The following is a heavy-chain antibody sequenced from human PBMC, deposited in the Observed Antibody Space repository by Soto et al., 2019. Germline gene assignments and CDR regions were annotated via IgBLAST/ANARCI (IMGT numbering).Heavy chain of an antibody. D-gene: IGHD2-15*01. CDR1: GFTFSSYG. V-gene: IGHV3-33*01. CDR2: IWYDGSNK. CDR3: ARETYCSGGSCYSPREYYYYGMDV. J-gene: IGHJ6*02. Sequence: GGSLRLSCAASGFTFSSYGMHWVRQAPGKGLEWVAVIWYDGSNKYYADSVKGRFTISRDNSKNTLYLQMNSLRAEDTAVYYCARETYCSGGSCYSPREYYYYGMDVWGQGTTVPSP.